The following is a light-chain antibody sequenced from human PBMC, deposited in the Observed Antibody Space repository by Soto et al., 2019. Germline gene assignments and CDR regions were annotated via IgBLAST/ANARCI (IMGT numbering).Light chain of an antibody. V-gene: IGKV1-5*03. CDR3: QQFNNFSWT. CDR1: QSISIW. CDR2: KAS. Sequence: DIQMTQSPSTLSASVGDRVTITCRASQSISIWLAWYQQKPGKAPKLLIYKASTLKSGVPSRFSGSGSGTEFTLTISSLQPDDFATYYCQQFNNFSWTFGQGTKLEIK. J-gene: IGKJ1*01.